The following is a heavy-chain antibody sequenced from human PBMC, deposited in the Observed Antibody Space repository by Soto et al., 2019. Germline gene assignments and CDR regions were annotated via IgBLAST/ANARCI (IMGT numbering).Heavy chain of an antibody. Sequence: SETLSLTCIVSGGSVSSGRYYWGWIRQPPGKGLEWIGSIYYSGSTYYNPSLKSRVTISVDTSKNQFSLKLSSVTAADTAVYYCACIFSGGYGYGFYYYGMDVWGQGTTVAVSS. V-gene: IGHV4-39*01. CDR3: ACIFSGGYGYGFYYYGMDV. D-gene: IGHD5-18*01. J-gene: IGHJ6*02. CDR1: GGSVSSGRYY. CDR2: IYYSGST.